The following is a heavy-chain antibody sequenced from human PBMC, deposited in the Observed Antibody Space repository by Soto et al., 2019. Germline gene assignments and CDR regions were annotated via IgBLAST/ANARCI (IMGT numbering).Heavy chain of an antibody. CDR2: ISGSGGST. Sequence: GGSLRLSCAASGFTFSSYAMSWVRQAPGKGLEWVSAISGSGGSTYYADSVKGRFTISRDNSENTLYLQMNSLRAEDTAVYYCANLRFLEWSLNWFDPWGQGTLVTVSS. V-gene: IGHV3-23*01. CDR3: ANLRFLEWSLNWFDP. J-gene: IGHJ5*02. CDR1: GFTFSSYA. D-gene: IGHD3-3*01.